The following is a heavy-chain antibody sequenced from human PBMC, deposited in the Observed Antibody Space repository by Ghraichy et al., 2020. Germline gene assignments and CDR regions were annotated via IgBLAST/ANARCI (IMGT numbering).Heavy chain of an antibody. CDR1: GFTFDHHA. V-gene: IGHV3-23*01. Sequence: GALRLSCATSGFTFDHHALGWVRHAPGQGLERVSSISGLGDRPYYADSVKGRFIISRDFSRNTMYLQMNSLRAEDSAVYFCTSDHGGGSAGVANWGQGTLVTVSS. D-gene: IGHD4-23*01. J-gene: IGHJ1*01. CDR2: ISGLGDRP. CDR3: TSDHGGGSAGVAN.